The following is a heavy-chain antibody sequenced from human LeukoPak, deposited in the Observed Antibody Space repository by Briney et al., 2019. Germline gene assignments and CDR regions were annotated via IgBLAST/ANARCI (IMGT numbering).Heavy chain of an antibody. V-gene: IGHV3-21*01. J-gene: IGHJ6*03. Sequence: GGSLRLSCAAYGFTFSSYSMNWVRQAPGKGLEWVSFISTSSSYIYYADSVKGRFTISRDNARNSLYMEMNSLRAEDTAVYYCTRVEETATTAAIIRKYSYFYYYMDVWGKGNTVTVSS. CDR2: ISTSSSYI. CDR1: GFTFSSYS. D-gene: IGHD4-11*01. CDR3: TRVEETATTAAIIRKYSYFYYYMDV.